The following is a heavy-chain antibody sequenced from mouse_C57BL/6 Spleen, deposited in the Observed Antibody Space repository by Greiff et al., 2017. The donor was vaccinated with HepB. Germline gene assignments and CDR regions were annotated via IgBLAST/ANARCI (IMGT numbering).Heavy chain of an antibody. CDR1: GFTFSDYG. V-gene: IGHV5-15*04. CDR3: ARRLDYAMDY. J-gene: IGHJ4*01. CDR2: ISNLAYSI. Sequence: EVMVVESGGGLVQPGGSLKLSCAASGFTFSDYGMAWVRQAPRKGPEWVAFISNLAYSIYYADTVTGRFTISRENAKNTLYLEMSSLKSEDTAMYYCARRLDYAMDYWGQGTSVTVSS.